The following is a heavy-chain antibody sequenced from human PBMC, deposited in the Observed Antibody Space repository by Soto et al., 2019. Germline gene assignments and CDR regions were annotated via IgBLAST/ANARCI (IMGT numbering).Heavy chain of an antibody. D-gene: IGHD3-9*01. J-gene: IGHJ3*02. CDR2: ISSSSSYI. CDR1: GFTFSSYS. Sequence: EVQLVESGGGLVKPGGSLRLSCAASGFTFSSYSMNWVRQAPGKGLEWVSSISSSSSYIYYADSVKGRFTISRDNAKNSLYLQMNSLRAEDTAVYYCARDRSQYYDILTGYTEQWAFYIWGQGTIVAVSS. V-gene: IGHV3-21*01. CDR3: ARDRSQYYDILTGYTEQWAFYI.